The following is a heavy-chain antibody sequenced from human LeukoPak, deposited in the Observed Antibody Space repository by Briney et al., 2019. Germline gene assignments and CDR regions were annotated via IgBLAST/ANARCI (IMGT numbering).Heavy chain of an antibody. J-gene: IGHJ6*02. D-gene: IGHD3-3*01. CDR3: ARQYYDFWSGYYDDGYYYGMDV. Sequence: SETLSLTCTVSGGSISSYYWSWIRQPPGKGLEWIGYIYYSGSTNYNPSLKSRVTISVDTSKNQFSPKLSSVTAADTAVYYCARQYYDFWSGYYDDGYYYGMDVWGQGTTVTVSS. V-gene: IGHV4-59*01. CDR1: GGSISSYY. CDR2: IYYSGST.